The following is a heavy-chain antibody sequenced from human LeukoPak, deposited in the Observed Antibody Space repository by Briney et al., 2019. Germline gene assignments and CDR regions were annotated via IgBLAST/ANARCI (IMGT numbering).Heavy chain of an antibody. CDR1: GLTVSNHW. D-gene: IGHD5-18*01. CDR3: ASLDTAKQPLANH. J-gene: IGHJ5*02. CDR2: IREERGQE. Sequence: GGSLRLSCVASGLTVSNHWMSWVRQAPGKGLEWVANIREERGQEYYVDSVKGRFTISKNSAKNSLYQQMNTLRVEDTAMYYCASLDTAKQPLANHWGQGTLVTVSS. V-gene: IGHV3-7*03.